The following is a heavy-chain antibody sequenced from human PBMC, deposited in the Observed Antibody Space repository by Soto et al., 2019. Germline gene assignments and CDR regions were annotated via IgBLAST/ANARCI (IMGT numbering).Heavy chain of an antibody. D-gene: IGHD2-15*01. CDR1: GGSISSGGYS. Sequence: PSETLALTCTVSGGSISSGGYSWRWIRQHPGKGLEWIGYIYYTGSTYYNPSLKSRVTISVDTSKNQFSLKLSSVTAADTAVYNCARASGCSGDSCAFDPWGQGTLVTVSS. V-gene: IGHV4-31*02. J-gene: IGHJ5*02. CDR3: ARASGCSGDSCAFDP. CDR2: IYYTGST.